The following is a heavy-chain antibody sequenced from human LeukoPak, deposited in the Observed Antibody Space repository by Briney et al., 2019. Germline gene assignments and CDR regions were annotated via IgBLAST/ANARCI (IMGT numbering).Heavy chain of an antibody. Sequence: PSQTLSLTCTVSGGSISSGSFYWSWIRQTAGKGLEWIGRIYPSGDSQYSPSFRRRATISLDTRNQFSLKLSSVTAADTAVYFCARGYDRNGYQSRGFDYWGQGALVNVSS. D-gene: IGHD3-22*01. CDR3: ARGYDRNGYQSRGFDY. J-gene: IGHJ4*02. V-gene: IGHV4-61*02. CDR2: IYPSGDS. CDR1: GGSISSGSFY.